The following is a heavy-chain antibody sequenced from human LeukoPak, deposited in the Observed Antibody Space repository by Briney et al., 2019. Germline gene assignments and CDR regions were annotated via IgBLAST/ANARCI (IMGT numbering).Heavy chain of an antibody. CDR1: GGSISSSTYH. D-gene: IGHD1-26*01. Sequence: SETLSLTCSVSGGSISSSTYHWGWIRQPPGKGLEWIASIDYSGSTYYNPSIKSRVTISVGTSKNQFSLKLRSVTAADTAVYYCARYASGTNFRGIDSWGQGTLVTVSS. CDR2: IDYSGST. V-gene: IGHV4-39*07. CDR3: ARYASGTNFRGIDS. J-gene: IGHJ4*02.